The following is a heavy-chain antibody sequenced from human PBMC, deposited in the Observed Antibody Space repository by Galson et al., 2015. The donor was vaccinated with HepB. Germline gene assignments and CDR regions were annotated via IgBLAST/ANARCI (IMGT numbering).Heavy chain of an antibody. V-gene: IGHV3-48*04. CDR3: ARVGYGYYSSDY. CDR2: ITGSSTTI. J-gene: IGHJ4*02. D-gene: IGHD3-10*01. Sequence: SLRLSCAASGFTFSTYSINWVRQAPGKGLEWVSYITGSSTTIHNADSVKGRFTISRDNAKNSVYLQMNSLRAEDTAVYYCARVGYGYYSSDYWGQGTLVTVSS. CDR1: GFTFSTYS.